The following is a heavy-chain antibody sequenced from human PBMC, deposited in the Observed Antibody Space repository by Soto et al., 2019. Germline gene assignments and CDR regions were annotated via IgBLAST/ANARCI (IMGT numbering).Heavy chain of an antibody. J-gene: IGHJ3*02. Sequence: SETLSLTYTVSGGPISSYYWSWIRQPPGKGLEWIGYIYYSGSTNYNPSLKSRVTISVDTSKNQFSLKLSSVTAADTAVYYCARDSPSGEYSGYDLSTDAFDIWGQGTMVIVSS. CDR2: IYYSGST. CDR1: GGPISSYY. CDR3: ARDSPSGEYSGYDLSTDAFDI. D-gene: IGHD5-12*01. V-gene: IGHV4-59*01.